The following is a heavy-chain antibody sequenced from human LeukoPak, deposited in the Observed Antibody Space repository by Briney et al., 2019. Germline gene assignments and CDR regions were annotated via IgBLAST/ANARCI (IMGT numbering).Heavy chain of an antibody. CDR1: GFTFSSHW. J-gene: IGHJ4*02. V-gene: IGHV3-7*01. CDR2: VKQDGSAK. Sequence: GGSLRLSCAASGFTFSSHWMSWVRQAPGKGLEWVANVKQDGSAKYYVDSVRGRFTISRDNAKTSLYLQMNSLRAEDTAVYYCARDGPSVGIDFWGQGALVTVSS. CDR3: ARDGPSVGIDF. D-gene: IGHD7-27*01.